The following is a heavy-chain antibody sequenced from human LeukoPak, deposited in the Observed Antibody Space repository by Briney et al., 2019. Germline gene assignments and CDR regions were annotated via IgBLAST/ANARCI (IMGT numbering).Heavy chain of an antibody. CDR1: GGTFSSYA. V-gene: IGHV1-69*01. CDR3: ARGPMGDIAAAGTLDY. D-gene: IGHD6-13*01. Sequence: GASVKVSCKASGGTFSSYAISWVRQAPGQGLEWMGGIIPIFGTANYAQKFQGRVTITADESTSTAYVELSSLRSEDTAVYYCARGPMGDIAAAGTLDYWGQGTLVTVSS. J-gene: IGHJ4*02. CDR2: IIPIFGTA.